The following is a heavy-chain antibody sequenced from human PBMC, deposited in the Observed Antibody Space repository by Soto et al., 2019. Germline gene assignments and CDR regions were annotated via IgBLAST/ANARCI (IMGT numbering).Heavy chain of an antibody. CDR2: ISARNGDT. V-gene: IGHV1-18*04. CDR3: ARVQVLPNPAADF. J-gene: IGHJ4*02. Sequence: ASVKVSCKASGYTFTTNGIIWVRQAPGQHLEWLGWISARNGDTKYAQGFQGRVTLITDTSTTTAYMELMNLRSDDTAVYFCARVQVLPNPAADFWGQGTLVTVSS. D-gene: IGHD3-10*01. CDR1: GYTFTTNG.